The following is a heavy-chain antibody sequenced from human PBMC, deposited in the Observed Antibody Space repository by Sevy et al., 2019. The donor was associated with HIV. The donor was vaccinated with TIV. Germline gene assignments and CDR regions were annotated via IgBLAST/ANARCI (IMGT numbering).Heavy chain of an antibody. Sequence: GGSLRLSCAASGLTFSSHAMHWVRQAPGKGLESVAVISYDGNIRYYGDSVEGRFTISRGDSKNTLYLQMNSLRAEDTAVYYCARDLGYESSGYLPFFDPRGQGTLVTVSS. CDR2: ISYDGNIR. J-gene: IGHJ5*02. V-gene: IGHV3-30-3*01. D-gene: IGHD3-22*01. CDR1: GLTFSSHA. CDR3: ARDLGYESSGYLPFFDP.